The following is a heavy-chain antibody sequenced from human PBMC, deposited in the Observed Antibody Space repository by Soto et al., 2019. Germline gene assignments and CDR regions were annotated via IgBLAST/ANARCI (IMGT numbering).Heavy chain of an antibody. J-gene: IGHJ6*02. V-gene: IGHV3-30-3*01. CDR1: GFTFSSYA. Sequence: GGSLRLSCTASGFTFSSYAMHWVRQAPGKGLEWVAVISYDGSNKYYADSVKGRFTISRDNSKNTLYLQMNSLRAEDTAVYYCARVLGSGWPLGYYYGMDVWGQGTMVTVSS. CDR3: ARVLGSGWPLGYYYGMDV. D-gene: IGHD6-19*01. CDR2: ISYDGSNK.